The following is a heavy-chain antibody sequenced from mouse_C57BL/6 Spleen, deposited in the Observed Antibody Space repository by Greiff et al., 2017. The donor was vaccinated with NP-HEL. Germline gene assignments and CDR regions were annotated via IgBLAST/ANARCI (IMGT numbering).Heavy chain of an antibody. CDR1: GYTFTDYY. V-gene: IGHV1-26*01. CDR2: INPNNGGT. J-gene: IGHJ3*01. CDR3: ASWGPL. Sequence: VQLQQSGPELVQPGASVKISCTASGYTFTDYYMNWVKQSHGKSLEWIGDINPNNGGTSYNQTFKGKATLTVDNSSTTAYMEPRSLTSEDSAVYYCASWGPLWGKGTLVTVSA. D-gene: IGHD3-3*01.